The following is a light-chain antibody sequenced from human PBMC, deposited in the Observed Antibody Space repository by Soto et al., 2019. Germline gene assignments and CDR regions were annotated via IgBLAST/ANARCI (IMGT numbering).Light chain of an antibody. V-gene: IGLV2-14*01. CDR2: EVN. CDR1: NSDVGAYNF. CDR3: SSFTTYNTRV. Sequence: QSVLTQHACVSGSPGQSFAISCTGTNSDVGAYNFVSWYQQYPGKAPKLIIHEVNNRPSGVSDRFSGSKSGNTASLTISGLQADDEADYYCSSFTTYNTRVFGTGTKLTVL. J-gene: IGLJ1*01.